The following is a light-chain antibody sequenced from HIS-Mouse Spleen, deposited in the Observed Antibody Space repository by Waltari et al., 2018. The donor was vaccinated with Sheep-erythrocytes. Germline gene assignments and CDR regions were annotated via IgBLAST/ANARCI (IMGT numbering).Light chain of an antibody. J-gene: IGLJ3*02. Sequence: QSVLTQPPSASGTPGQRVTISCSGSSSNIGSNTVNWYQQLPGTAPKLLNYSTNQRPSGVPDRFPGSKSGTSASLAISGLQSEDEADYYCAAWDDSLNGRWVFGGGTKLTVL. CDR2: STN. V-gene: IGLV1-44*01. CDR3: AAWDDSLNGRWV. CDR1: SSNIGSNT.